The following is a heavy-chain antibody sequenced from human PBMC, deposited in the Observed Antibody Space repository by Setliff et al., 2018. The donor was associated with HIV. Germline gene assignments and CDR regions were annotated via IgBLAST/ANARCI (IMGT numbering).Heavy chain of an antibody. Sequence: SETLSLTCTVSGGSMTSSNYYWGWIRQSPGRGLEWIGSISSSGSTTYHPSLRSRVTVSAATSKNQFSLKLSSVTAADTAVYYCARSVGYCSGGSCSNWFDYWGQGTQVTVSS. CDR2: ISSSGST. CDR1: GGSMTSSNYY. J-gene: IGHJ5*01. V-gene: IGHV4-39*07. CDR3: ARSVGYCSGGSCSNWFDY. D-gene: IGHD2-15*01.